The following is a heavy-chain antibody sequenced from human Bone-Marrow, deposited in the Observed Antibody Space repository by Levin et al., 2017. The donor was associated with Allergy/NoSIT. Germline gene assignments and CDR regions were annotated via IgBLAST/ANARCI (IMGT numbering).Heavy chain of an antibody. CDR3: ARETGGRFDF. D-gene: IGHD1-26*01. V-gene: IGHV7-4-1*02. CDR1: GYSFITYT. J-gene: IGHJ4*02. Sequence: GASVKVSCKASGYSFITYTVNWVRQAPGQGLEWMGWINTKTGIPNYAQDFTGRFAFSLDTTVDTAYLEIISLKAEDNAVYYCARETGGRFDFWGQGTLVTVSS. CDR2: INTKTGIP.